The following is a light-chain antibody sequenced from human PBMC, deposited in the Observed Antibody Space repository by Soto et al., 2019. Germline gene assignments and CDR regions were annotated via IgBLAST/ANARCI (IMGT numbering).Light chain of an antibody. CDR3: QQYGSSPPMYT. CDR1: QSVSSSS. Sequence: EIVLTQSPGTLSLSPGERATLSCRASQSVSSSSLAWYQQKPGQAPRLLIYGASSRATGIPDRFSGSGSGTDFTLTISRVEPEAFAVYYCQQYGSSPPMYTFGQGTKLEIK. CDR2: GAS. J-gene: IGKJ2*01. V-gene: IGKV3-20*01.